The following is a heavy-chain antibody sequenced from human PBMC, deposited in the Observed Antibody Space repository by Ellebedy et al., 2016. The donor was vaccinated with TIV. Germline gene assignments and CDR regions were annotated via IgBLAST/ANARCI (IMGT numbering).Heavy chain of an antibody. CDR1: GFSFSTHD. CDR3: AKDGGAYDY. Sequence: GGSLRLXXAASGFSFSTHDMSWVRQAPGKGLEWVSAISGSGSSTYYADSVKGRFTISRDNSKNTLYLQMNSLRAEDTAVYYCAKDGGAYDYWGQGTLVTVSS. D-gene: IGHD3-16*01. J-gene: IGHJ4*02. V-gene: IGHV3-23*01. CDR2: ISGSGSST.